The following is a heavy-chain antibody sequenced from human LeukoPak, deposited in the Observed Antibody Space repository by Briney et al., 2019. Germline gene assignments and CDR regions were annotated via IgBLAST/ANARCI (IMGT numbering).Heavy chain of an antibody. CDR1: GNSFTSYW. CDR2: IYPGDSDT. D-gene: IGHD2-21*02. V-gene: IGHV5-51*01. Sequence: GESLKISCKGSGNSFTSYWTGWVRQMPGKGLEWMGIIYPGDSDTRYSPSFQGQVTISADKSISTAYLQWSSLKASDTAMYYCARQAYCGGDCYSVNWFDPWGQGTLVTVSS. J-gene: IGHJ5*02. CDR3: ARQAYCGGDCYSVNWFDP.